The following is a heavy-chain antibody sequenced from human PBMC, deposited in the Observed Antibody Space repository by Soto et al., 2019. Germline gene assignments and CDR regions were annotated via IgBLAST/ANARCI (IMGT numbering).Heavy chain of an antibody. D-gene: IGHD6-13*01. Sequence: GASVKVSCKASGYTFTSYYMHWVRQAPGQGLEWMGIINPSGGSTSYAQKFQGRVTMTRDTSTSTVYMELSSLRSEDTAVYYCAAYSSSWYERGYYYYGMDVCGEGTTVTVSS. CDR3: AAYSSSWYERGYYYYGMDV. J-gene: IGHJ6*04. CDR1: GYTFTSYY. V-gene: IGHV1-46*01. CDR2: INPSGGST.